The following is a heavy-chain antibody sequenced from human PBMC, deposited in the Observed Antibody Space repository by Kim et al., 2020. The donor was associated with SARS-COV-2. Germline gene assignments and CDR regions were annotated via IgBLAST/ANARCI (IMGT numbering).Heavy chain of an antibody. Sequence: SQGRVTITADKSTSTAYMELSSLRSEDTAVYYCARGDFGELLGSYGMDVWGQGTTVTVSS. J-gene: IGHJ6*02. D-gene: IGHD3-10*01. CDR3: ARGDFGELLGSYGMDV. V-gene: IGHV1-69*04.